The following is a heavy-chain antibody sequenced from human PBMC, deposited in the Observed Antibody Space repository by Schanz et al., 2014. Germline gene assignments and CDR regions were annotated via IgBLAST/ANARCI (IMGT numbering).Heavy chain of an antibody. CDR3: ARSGSSNWYFFDY. Sequence: QGQLVQSGAEVKKPGASVKVSCTASGYTFTSYDINWVRQAPGQGLEWMGWINVGNGNMKYSQKFQGRVTITRDTSASTAYMELTSLRSEDTAVYYCARSGSSNWYFFDYWGQGTLVTVSS. CDR2: INVGNGNM. J-gene: IGHJ4*02. V-gene: IGHV1-3*01. D-gene: IGHD6-13*01. CDR1: GYTFTSYD.